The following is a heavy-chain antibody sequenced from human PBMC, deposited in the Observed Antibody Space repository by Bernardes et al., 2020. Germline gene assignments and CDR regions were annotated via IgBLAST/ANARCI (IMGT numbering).Heavy chain of an antibody. CDR1: GYTFTSYD. J-gene: IGHJ1*01. Sequence: ASVKVSCKASGYTFTSYDINWVRQATGQGLEWMGWMNPNSGNTGNAQKFQGRVTMTRNTSISTAYMELSSLGSEDTAVYYCATGRDGDYQHWGQGTLITVSS. V-gene: IGHV1-8*01. CDR2: MNPNSGNT. CDR3: ATGRDGDYQH. D-gene: IGHD4-17*01.